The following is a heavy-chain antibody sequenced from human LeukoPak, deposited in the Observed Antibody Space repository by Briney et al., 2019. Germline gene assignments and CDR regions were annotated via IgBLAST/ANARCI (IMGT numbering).Heavy chain of an antibody. Sequence: GGSLRLSCAASGLSFSTYRMHGVRQAPGKGLEWVSSISSSSTYIYHADSVKGRFTISRDNAKNSLYLQMNSLRAEDTAVYYCAGGYCSGDSCYDYFDYWGQGTLVTVSS. CDR2: ISSSSTYI. V-gene: IGHV3-21*01. D-gene: IGHD2-15*01. CDR3: AGGYCSGDSCYDYFDY. CDR1: GLSFSTYR. J-gene: IGHJ4*02.